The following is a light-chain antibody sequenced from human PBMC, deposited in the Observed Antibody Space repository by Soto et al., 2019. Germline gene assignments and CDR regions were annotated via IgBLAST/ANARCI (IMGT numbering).Light chain of an antibody. J-gene: IGLJ2*01. CDR2: DAS. V-gene: IGLV2-14*01. CDR3: SSYTSSSTLVV. CDR1: SSDVGGYNY. Sequence: QSVLTQPASVSGSPGQSITISCTGTSSDVGGYNYVSWYQQHPGKAPKLMIYDASNRPSGVSNRCSGSKSGNTASLTISGLQAEDAADYYCSSYTSSSTLVVFGGGTKLTVL.